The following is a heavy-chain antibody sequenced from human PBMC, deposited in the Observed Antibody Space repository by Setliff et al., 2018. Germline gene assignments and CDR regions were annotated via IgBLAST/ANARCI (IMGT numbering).Heavy chain of an antibody. V-gene: IGHV1-69*13. CDR1: GGTFSSYA. J-gene: IGHJ3*02. CDR3: ARAPHYYDSSGSDTNAFDI. Sequence: SVKVSCKASGGTFSSYAISWVRQAPGQGLEWMGGIIPIFGTANYAQKFQGRVTITADESTSTAYMELSSLRSEDTAVYYCARAPHYYDSSGSDTNAFDIWGQGTMVTVSS. D-gene: IGHD3-22*01. CDR2: IIPIFGTA.